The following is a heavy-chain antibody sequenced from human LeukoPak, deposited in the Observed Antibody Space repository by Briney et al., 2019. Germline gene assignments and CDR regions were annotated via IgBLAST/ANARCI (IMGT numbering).Heavy chain of an antibody. V-gene: IGHV3-23*01. J-gene: IGHJ4*02. CDR3: AKDLDIVVVPAAPFDY. CDR2: ISGSGGST. CDR1: GFTFSSYA. Sequence: GGSLRLSCAASGFTFSSYAMSWVRPAPGKGLEWVSAISGSGGSTYYADSVKGRFTISRDNSKNTLYLQMNSLRAEDTAVYYCAKDLDIVVVPAAPFDYWGQGTLVTVSS. D-gene: IGHD2-2*03.